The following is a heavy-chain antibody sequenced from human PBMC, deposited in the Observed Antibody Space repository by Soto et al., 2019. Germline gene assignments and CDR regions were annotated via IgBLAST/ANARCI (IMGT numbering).Heavy chain of an antibody. D-gene: IGHD2-15*01. Sequence: SETLSLTCTVSGGSINSNNYYWAWIRQPPGKGLAWIASIYYDGSTYYNPSLKSRVSISVDTSKNHFSLKLTSATAADTAVYYCEKVVVAATRHTDFDSWGQGPLVTVSS. CDR3: EKVVVAATRHTDFDS. CDR2: IYYDGST. V-gene: IGHV4-39*02. CDR1: GGSINSNNYY. J-gene: IGHJ4*02.